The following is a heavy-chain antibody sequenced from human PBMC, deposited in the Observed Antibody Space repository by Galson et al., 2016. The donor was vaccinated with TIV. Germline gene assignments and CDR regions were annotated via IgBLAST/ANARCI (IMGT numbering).Heavy chain of an antibody. D-gene: IGHD2-15*01. CDR1: GYFISSGYY. CDR3: AREVEKCTGGNCALFHFDY. V-gene: IGHV4-38-2*02. CDR2: MHHSGNN. Sequence: SETLSLTCSVSGYFISSGYYWGWIRQSPGKGLEWIGSMHHSGNNYYNPSLESRVNISVDTSKNQISLKLTAVTAADAAVYYCAREVEKCTGGNCALFHFDYWGQGTLVTVSS. J-gene: IGHJ4*02.